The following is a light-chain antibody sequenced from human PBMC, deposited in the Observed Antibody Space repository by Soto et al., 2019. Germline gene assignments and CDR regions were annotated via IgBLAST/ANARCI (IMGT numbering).Light chain of an antibody. J-gene: IGKJ5*01. Sequence: DIHMTQSPSTLSASIGDRVTITCLASQTISSWLAWYQQKPGKAPKLLIYKASTLKSGVPSRFRGSGSGTEFTLTISSLQPDDFATYFCQQYNLYPVTFGPGTRLEIK. V-gene: IGKV1-5*03. CDR1: QTISSW. CDR3: QQYNLYPVT. CDR2: KAS.